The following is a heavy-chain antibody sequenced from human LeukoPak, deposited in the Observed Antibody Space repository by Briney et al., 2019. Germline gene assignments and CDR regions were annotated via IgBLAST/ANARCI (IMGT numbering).Heavy chain of an antibody. D-gene: IGHD7-27*01. Sequence: TGGSLRLSCAASGLTFSSYAMSWVRQAPGKGLEWVSGISPRGGGTYYADSVKGRFTISRDDSKSTVSLQMNSLRVEDTAVYYCGRDLAWGAFGYWGQGTLVTVSS. CDR3: GRDLAWGAFGY. CDR1: GLTFSSYA. J-gene: IGHJ4*02. V-gene: IGHV3-23*01. CDR2: ISPRGGGT.